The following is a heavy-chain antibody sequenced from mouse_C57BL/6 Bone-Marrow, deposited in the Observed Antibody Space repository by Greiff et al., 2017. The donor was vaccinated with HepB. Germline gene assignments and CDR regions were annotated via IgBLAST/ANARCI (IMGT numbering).Heavy chain of an antibody. J-gene: IGHJ3*01. CDR1: GYTFTSYW. V-gene: IGHV1-7*01. Sequence: VQLKQSGAELAKPGASVKLSCKASGYTFTSYWMHWVNQRPGQGLEWIGYINPSSGYTKYNQKFKDKATLTADKSSSTAYMQLSSLTYEDSAVYYCGRWERGLRRGSWFGCWGEGTLVTVSA. CDR3: GRWERGLRRGSWFGC. D-gene: IGHD2-4*01. CDR2: INPSSGYT.